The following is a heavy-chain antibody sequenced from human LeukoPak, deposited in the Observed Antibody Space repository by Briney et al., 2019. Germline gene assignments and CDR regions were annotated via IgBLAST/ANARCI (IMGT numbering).Heavy chain of an antibody. Sequence: GGSLRLSCAASGFTFSSYSMNRVRQAPGKGLEWVSSISSSSSYIYYADSVKGRFTISRDNAKNSLYLQMNSLRAEDTAVYYCARGLGPHGSRDYWGQGTLVTVSS. CDR3: ARGLGPHGSRDY. CDR1: GFTFSSYS. V-gene: IGHV3-21*01. CDR2: ISSSSSYI. D-gene: IGHD2-15*01. J-gene: IGHJ4*02.